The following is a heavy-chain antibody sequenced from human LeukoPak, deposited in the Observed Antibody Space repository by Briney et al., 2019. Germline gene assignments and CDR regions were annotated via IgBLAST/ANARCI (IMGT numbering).Heavy chain of an antibody. CDR2: ISSSSSYI. J-gene: IGHJ6*02. Sequence: ASVKVSCKASGGTFSSYSMNWVRQAPGKGLEWVSSISSSSSYIYYADSVKGRFTISRDNAKNSLYLQMNSLRAEDTAVYYCARVSSGGYCSGGSCYSYGMDVWGQGTTVTVSS. D-gene: IGHD2-15*01. CDR1: GGTFSSYS. CDR3: ARVSSGGYCSGGSCYSYGMDV. V-gene: IGHV3-21*01.